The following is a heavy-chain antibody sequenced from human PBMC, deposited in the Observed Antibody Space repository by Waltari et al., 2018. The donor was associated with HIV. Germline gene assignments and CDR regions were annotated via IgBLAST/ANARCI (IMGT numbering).Heavy chain of an antibody. CDR2: INTKTGNP. Sequence: QVQLVQSGSELKKPGASVKVSCRASGSTFTTYAINWVRQAPGQGLEWMGWINTKTGNPTYAQDFTGRFVFSLDTSVSTAYLQINSLKAEDTAVYYCARGPGRSVDYWGQGTLVTVSS. J-gene: IGHJ4*02. CDR1: GSTFTTYA. CDR3: ARGPGRSVDY. D-gene: IGHD3-10*01. V-gene: IGHV7-4-1*02.